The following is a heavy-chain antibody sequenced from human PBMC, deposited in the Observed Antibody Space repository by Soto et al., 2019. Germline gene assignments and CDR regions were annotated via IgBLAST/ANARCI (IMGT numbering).Heavy chain of an antibody. CDR1: GFTFINYA. CDR3: ARDQVKGTMTIL. Sequence: VGSLRLSFAASGFTFINYAMHWVRQAPGKGLEWVAVISYDGSNKYYADSVKGRFTISRDNSKNTMYLQMNSLSAEDTAVYHCARDQVKGTMTILWGQGTLVTVSS. J-gene: IGHJ4*02. D-gene: IGHD4-17*01. V-gene: IGHV3-30-3*01. CDR2: ISYDGSNK.